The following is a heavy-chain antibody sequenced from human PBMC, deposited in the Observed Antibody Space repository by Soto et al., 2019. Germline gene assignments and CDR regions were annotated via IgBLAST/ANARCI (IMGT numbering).Heavy chain of an antibody. CDR2: IFHSGTT. Sequence: QMHLQEPGPRLVKPSGTLSLTCVVSGGSIYSGNWWNWVLQSPGKGLEWIGEIFHSGTTNYNPSLKSRVTISVDKSKIQFALNVTSVTAADTAVYYCARYVPYLYHVDYWAQGTLVTVSS. D-gene: IGHD2-8*01. CDR3: ARYVPYLYHVDY. J-gene: IGHJ4*02. CDR1: GGSIYSGNW. V-gene: IGHV4-4*02.